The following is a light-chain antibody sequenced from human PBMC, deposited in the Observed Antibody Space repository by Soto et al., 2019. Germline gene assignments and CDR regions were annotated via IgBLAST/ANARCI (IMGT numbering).Light chain of an antibody. Sequence: EIVLTQFPGTLSLSPGGRATLSCRASQSVSRRLAWYQHRPGQSPRLLISGASMRASGVPVRFSGSGSGTDFTLTINSLQSEDFAVYYCQQYNNWPRTFGQGTKVEIK. V-gene: IGKV3D-15*01. CDR2: GAS. J-gene: IGKJ1*01. CDR1: QSVSRR. CDR3: QQYNNWPRT.